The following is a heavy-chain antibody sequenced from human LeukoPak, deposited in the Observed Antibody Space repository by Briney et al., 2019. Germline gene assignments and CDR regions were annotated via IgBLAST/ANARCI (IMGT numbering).Heavy chain of an antibody. V-gene: IGHV4-59*01. CDR1: GVSISSSY. Sequence: SETLSLTCTVSGVSISSSYWSWIRQPPGKGLEWIGYFYYSGNTNYNPSLKSRVTISVDTSKNQFSLNLRSVTAADTAVFYCARLRFWSGYPFFDSWGQGTLVTASP. J-gene: IGHJ4*02. CDR2: FYYSGNT. D-gene: IGHD3-3*01. CDR3: ARLRFWSGYPFFDS.